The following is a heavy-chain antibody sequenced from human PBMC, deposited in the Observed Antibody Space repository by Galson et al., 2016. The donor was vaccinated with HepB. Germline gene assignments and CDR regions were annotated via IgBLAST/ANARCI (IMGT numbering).Heavy chain of an antibody. D-gene: IGHD2-15*01. J-gene: IGHJ4*02. CDR2: INAGNGNT. CDR1: GYTFTSYA. Sequence: SVKVSCKASGYTFTSYAMHWVRQAPGQRLEWMGWINAGNGNTKYSQKFQGRVTITRDTSASTACMVLSSLRSEDTAVYYCARLGRYCSGGSCYSIFDYWGQGTLVTVSS. CDR3: ARLGRYCSGGSCYSIFDY. V-gene: IGHV1-3*01.